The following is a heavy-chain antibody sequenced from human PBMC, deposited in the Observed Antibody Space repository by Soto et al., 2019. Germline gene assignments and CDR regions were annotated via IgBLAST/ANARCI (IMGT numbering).Heavy chain of an antibody. V-gene: IGHV1-8*01. CDR3: ARGVGAGVDY. CDR1: GYSFTSLD. J-gene: IGHJ4*02. CDR2: VEPSTGRT. Sequence: ASVKVSCKASGYSFTSLDINWVRQTAGQGLEWMGWVEPSTGRTGYAQKFQGRVTMTRDTSINTAYMELTTLTSDDTAFYYCARGVGAGVDYWGQGTLVTVSS. D-gene: IGHD1-26*01.